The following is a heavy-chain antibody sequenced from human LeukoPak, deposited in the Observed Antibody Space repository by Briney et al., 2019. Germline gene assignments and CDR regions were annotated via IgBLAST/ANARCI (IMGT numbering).Heavy chain of an antibody. Sequence: GASVKVSCKASGYTFTSYYMHWVRQAPGQGLEWMGIINPSGGSTSYAQKFQGRVTMTRDTSTSTVYMELSSLRSEDTAVYYCARGVEVMYSSSYNWFDPWGQGTLVTVSP. CDR3: ARGVEVMYSSSYNWFDP. CDR2: INPSGGST. V-gene: IGHV1-46*01. J-gene: IGHJ5*02. D-gene: IGHD6-6*01. CDR1: GYTFTSYY.